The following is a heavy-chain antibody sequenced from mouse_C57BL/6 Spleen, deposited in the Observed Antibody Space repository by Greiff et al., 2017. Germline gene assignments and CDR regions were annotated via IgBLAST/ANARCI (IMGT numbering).Heavy chain of an antibody. D-gene: IGHD1-1*01. CDR2: IYPGDGDT. CDR3: AYYGSSSRAMDY. J-gene: IGHJ4*01. CDR1: SYAFSSSW. Sequence: QVQLQESGPELVKPGASVKISCKASSYAFSSSWMNWVKQRPGKGLEWIGRIYPGDGDTNYNGKFKGKATLTADKSSSTAYMQLSSLTSEDSAVYFCAYYGSSSRAMDYWGQGTSVTVSS. V-gene: IGHV1-82*01.